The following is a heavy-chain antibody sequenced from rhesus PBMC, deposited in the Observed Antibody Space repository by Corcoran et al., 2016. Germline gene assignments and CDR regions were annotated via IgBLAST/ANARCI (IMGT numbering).Heavy chain of an antibody. Sequence: QVQLQESGPGLVKPLETLSLTCAVSGGSISRNYWSWIRQPPGTALEWIGRISGRGGSTDYNPSLKSRVTISTDTSKNQFSLKLSAVTAADTAVYYCARDGYSSWSGQYYFDYWGQGVLVTVSS. CDR3: ARDGYSSWSGQYYFDY. CDR1: GGSISRNY. J-gene: IGHJ4*01. CDR2: ISGRGGST. D-gene: IGHD6-13*01. V-gene: IGHV4-173*01.